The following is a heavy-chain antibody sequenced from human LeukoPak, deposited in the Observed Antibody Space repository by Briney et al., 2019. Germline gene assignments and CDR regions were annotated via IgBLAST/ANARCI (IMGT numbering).Heavy chain of an antibody. Sequence: SETLSLTCTVSGGSISSYYWSWIRQPPGKGLEWIGYIYYSGSTNYNPSLKSRVTISVDTSKNQFSLKLSSVTAADTAVYYCARHPCGDYVPDPHFDYWGQGTLVTVSS. CDR2: IYYSGST. CDR1: GGSISSYY. D-gene: IGHD4-17*01. V-gene: IGHV4-59*08. J-gene: IGHJ4*02. CDR3: ARHPCGDYVPDPHFDY.